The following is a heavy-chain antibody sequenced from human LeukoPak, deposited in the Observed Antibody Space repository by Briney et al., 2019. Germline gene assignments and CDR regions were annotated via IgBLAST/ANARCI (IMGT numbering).Heavy chain of an antibody. D-gene: IGHD2-21*01. Sequence: GGSLRLSCAVSGFTFTYYGMNWVRQAPGKGLEWVSYISSNSRTVEYADSVKGRFTISRDNAKNSLYLQMNSLRAEDTAVYYCARDGVEFYNWFDPWGQGTLVTVSS. CDR3: ARDGVEFYNWFDP. CDR1: GFTFTYYG. J-gene: IGHJ5*02. V-gene: IGHV3-48*01. CDR2: ISSNSRTV.